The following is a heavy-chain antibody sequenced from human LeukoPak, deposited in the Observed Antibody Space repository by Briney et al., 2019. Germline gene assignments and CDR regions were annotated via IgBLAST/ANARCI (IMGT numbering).Heavy chain of an antibody. Sequence: VKVSCKASGGTFSSYAISWVRQAPGQGLEWMGRIIPIFGTANYAQKLQGRVTMTTDTSTSTAYMELRSLRSDDTAVYYCARDQVNSGYDSNFDYWGQGTLVTVSS. V-gene: IGHV1-69*05. J-gene: IGHJ4*02. D-gene: IGHD5-12*01. CDR1: GGTFSSYA. CDR3: ARDQVNSGYDSNFDY. CDR2: IIPIFGTA.